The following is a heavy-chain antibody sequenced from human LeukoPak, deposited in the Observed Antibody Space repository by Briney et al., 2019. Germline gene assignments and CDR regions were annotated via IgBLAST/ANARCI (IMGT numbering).Heavy chain of an antibody. Sequence: SETLSLTCTVSGYSISSGYYWGWIRQPPGKGLEWIGSIYHSGSTYYNPSLKSRVTISVDTSKNQFSLKLSSVTAADTAVYYCARDEGAGIAAADPRPSDAFDIWGQGTMVTVSS. J-gene: IGHJ3*02. CDR2: IYHSGST. D-gene: IGHD6-13*01. CDR1: GYSISSGYY. CDR3: ARDEGAGIAAADPRPSDAFDI. V-gene: IGHV4-38-2*02.